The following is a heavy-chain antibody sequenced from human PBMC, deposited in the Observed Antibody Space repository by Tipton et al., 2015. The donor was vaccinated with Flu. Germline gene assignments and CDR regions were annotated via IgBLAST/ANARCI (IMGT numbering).Heavy chain of an antibody. J-gene: IGHJ4*02. Sequence: TLSLTCTVSGGSMNNDYWSWIRQPAGKGLEWIGRIYTSGSTKYNPSLESRVTMSVDTSKNHFSLKLSSVTAADTAVYYCARGSGSGTYMIFDFWGQGTLATVSS. CDR1: GGSMNNDY. CDR3: ARGSGSGTYMIFDF. D-gene: IGHD3-10*01. V-gene: IGHV4-4*07. CDR2: IYTSGST.